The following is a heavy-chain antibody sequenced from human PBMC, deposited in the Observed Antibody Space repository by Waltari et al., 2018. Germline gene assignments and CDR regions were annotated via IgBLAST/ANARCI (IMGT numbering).Heavy chain of an antibody. Sequence: QLQLQESGPGLVKPSETLSLTCTVSGGSISSSSYYWGWIRQPPGKGLEWIGSIYYSGSTYYNPSLKSRVTISVDTSKNQFSLKLSSVTAADTAVYYCASTNVLRFLEWSIYYFDYWGQGTLVTVSS. CDR3: ASTNVLRFLEWSIYYFDY. CDR1: GGSISSSSYY. V-gene: IGHV4-39*01. J-gene: IGHJ4*02. CDR2: IYYSGST. D-gene: IGHD3-3*01.